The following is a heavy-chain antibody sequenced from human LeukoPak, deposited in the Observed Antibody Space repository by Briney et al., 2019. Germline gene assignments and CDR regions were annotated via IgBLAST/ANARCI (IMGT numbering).Heavy chain of an antibody. CDR3: ARDSLGTSSGWFDP. CDR2: IWYDGSNK. J-gene: IGHJ5*02. V-gene: IGHV3-33*01. CDR1: GFTFSSYG. Sequence: GGSLRLSCAASGFTFSSYGMHWVRQAPGKGLEWVAVIWYDGSNKYYADSVKGRFTISRDNSKSTLYLQMNSLRAEDTAVYYCARDSLGTSSGWFDPWGQGTLVTVSS. D-gene: IGHD6-19*01.